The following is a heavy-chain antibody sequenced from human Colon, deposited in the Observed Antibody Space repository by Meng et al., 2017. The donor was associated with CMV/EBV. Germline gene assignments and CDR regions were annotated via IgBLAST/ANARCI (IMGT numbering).Heavy chain of an antibody. D-gene: IGHD3-3*01. CDR3: ARDPYNFWSGAPF. CDR1: GFTFNRNS. Sequence: ESLKISCAASGFTFNRNSMSWVRQAPGKGLEWIGYIYYRGSTYYSPSLKSRLTISLDTSKNQLSLELTSVTAADTAMYYCARDPYNFWSGAPFWGQGTLVTVSS. J-gene: IGHJ4*02. V-gene: IGHV4-59*12. CDR2: IYYRGST.